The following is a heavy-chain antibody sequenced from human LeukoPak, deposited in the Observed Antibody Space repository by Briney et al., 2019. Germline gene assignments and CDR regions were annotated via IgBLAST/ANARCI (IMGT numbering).Heavy chain of an antibody. CDR2: ISSSSSYI. Sequence: GGSLRLSCAASGFTFSSYSMNWVRQAPGKGLEWVSSISSSSSYIYYADSVKGRFTISRDNAKNSLYLQMNSLRAEDTAVYYCARDGGYNYGMDVWGQGTTVTVSS. CDR1: GFTFSSYS. V-gene: IGHV3-21*01. J-gene: IGHJ6*02. CDR3: ARDGGYNYGMDV. D-gene: IGHD2-2*02.